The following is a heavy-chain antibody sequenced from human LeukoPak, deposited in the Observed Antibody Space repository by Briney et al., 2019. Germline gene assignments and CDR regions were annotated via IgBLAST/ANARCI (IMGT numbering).Heavy chain of an antibody. CDR2: IYYSGST. CDR3: ARGYCSSTSCFDFDY. D-gene: IGHD2-2*01. V-gene: IGHV4-39*01. CDR1: GGSISSSSYY. J-gene: IGHJ4*02. Sequence: SETLSLTCTVSGGSISSSSYYWGWIRQPPGKGLEWIGSIYYSGSTYYNPSLKSRVTISVDTSKNQFSLKLSSVNAADPAVYYCARGYCSSTSCFDFDYWGQGTLVTVSS.